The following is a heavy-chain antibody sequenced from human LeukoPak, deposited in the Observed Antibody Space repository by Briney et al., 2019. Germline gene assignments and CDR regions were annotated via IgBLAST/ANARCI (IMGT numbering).Heavy chain of an antibody. V-gene: IGHV3-21*01. D-gene: IGHD3-9*01. CDR1: GGSFSGYY. CDR3: ARGKGARHYDWLVNDL. J-gene: IGHJ4*02. CDR2: ITTSHTYI. Sequence: PSETLSLTCAVYGGSFSGYYWSWIRQPPGKGLEWVSSITTSHTYIYYADSVRGRFTISRGNANNSLYLLMNSLTAEDTALYFCARGKGARHYDWLVNDLWGQGTLVTVSS.